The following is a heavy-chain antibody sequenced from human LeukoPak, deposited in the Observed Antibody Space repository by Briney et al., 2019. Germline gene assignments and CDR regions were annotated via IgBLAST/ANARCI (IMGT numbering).Heavy chain of an antibody. CDR2: IYYSGST. Sequence: SETLSLTCTVSGGSISSSSYYWGWIRLPPGKGLEWIGSIYYSGSTYYNPSLKSRVTISVDTSKNQFSLKLSSVTAADTAVYYCARGRSNGWFYWGQGTLVTVSS. CDR1: GGSISSSSYY. J-gene: IGHJ4*02. D-gene: IGHD2-8*01. CDR3: ARGRSNGWFY. V-gene: IGHV4-39*07.